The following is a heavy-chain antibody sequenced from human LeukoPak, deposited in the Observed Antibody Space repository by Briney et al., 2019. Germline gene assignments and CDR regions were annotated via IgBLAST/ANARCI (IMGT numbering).Heavy chain of an antibody. CDR1: GFTFSSYA. Sequence: GGSLRLSCAASGFTFSSYAMSWVRQAPGKGLEWVSAISGSGGSTYYADSVKGRFTISRDNSKNTLYLQMNSLRAEDTAVYYCACLGYYPYYFDYWGQGTLVTVSS. V-gene: IGHV3-23*01. CDR3: ACLGYYPYYFDY. CDR2: ISGSGGST. J-gene: IGHJ4*02. D-gene: IGHD3-22*01.